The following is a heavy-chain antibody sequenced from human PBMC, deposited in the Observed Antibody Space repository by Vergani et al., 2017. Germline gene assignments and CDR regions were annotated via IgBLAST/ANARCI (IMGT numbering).Heavy chain of an antibody. Sequence: EVQLVESGGGLVKPGGSLRLSCAASGFTFSSYSMNWVRQAPGKGLEWVSSISSSSSYIYYADSVKGRFTISRDNAKNSLYLQMNSLRAEETAVYYCARDQNSSSWYFDYYYGMDVWGQGTTVTVSS. V-gene: IGHV3-21*01. CDR2: ISSSSSYI. CDR1: GFTFSSYS. J-gene: IGHJ6*02. D-gene: IGHD6-13*01. CDR3: ARDQNSSSWYFDYYYGMDV.